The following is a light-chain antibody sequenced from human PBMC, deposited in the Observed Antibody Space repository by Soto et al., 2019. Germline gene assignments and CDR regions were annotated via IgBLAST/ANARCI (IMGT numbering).Light chain of an antibody. Sequence: QSVLAQPPSASGTPGQRVTISCSGDSTNIGSNYVYWYQQLPGTAPKLLMYTDNLRPSGVPDRFSGSRSGTSASLAISGLRSEDEAEYYCAACDDSLSGLYVFGTGTKVTVL. CDR3: AACDDSLSGLYV. V-gene: IGLV1-47*01. CDR2: TDN. CDR1: STNIGSNY. J-gene: IGLJ1*01.